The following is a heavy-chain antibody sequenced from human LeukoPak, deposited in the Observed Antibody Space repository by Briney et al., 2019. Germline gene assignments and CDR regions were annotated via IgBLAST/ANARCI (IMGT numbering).Heavy chain of an antibody. CDR1: GFTFSNYW. Sequence: GGSLRLSCAASGFTFSNYWMHWVRQAPGKGLVWVSRIKSDGSITTYADSVKGRFTISRDNAKNTLYLQTNSLRAEDTAVYYCARDPFYGDADLDSWGQGTLVTVSS. CDR3: ARDPFYGDADLDS. V-gene: IGHV3-74*01. CDR2: IKSDGSIT. D-gene: IGHD4-17*01. J-gene: IGHJ4*02.